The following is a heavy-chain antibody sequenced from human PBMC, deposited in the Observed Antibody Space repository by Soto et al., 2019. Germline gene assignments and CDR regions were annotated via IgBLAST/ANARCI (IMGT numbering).Heavy chain of an antibody. CDR1: GYTFLTYD. CDR2: MSTYSGDT. CDR3: ARDRLSGYTDY. V-gene: IGHV1-18*01. D-gene: IGHD5-18*01. J-gene: IGHJ4*02. Sequence: ASVKVSCKAFGYTFLTYDISWVRQATGQGLEWKGWMSTYSGDTKYAHTFQGRVTMTTDTSTTTAYLELSTLRSDDTAVYYCARDRLSGYTDYWGQRTLVTVSS.